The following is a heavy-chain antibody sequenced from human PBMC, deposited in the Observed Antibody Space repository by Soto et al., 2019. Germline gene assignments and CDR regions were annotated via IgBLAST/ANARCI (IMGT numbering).Heavy chain of an antibody. D-gene: IGHD2-21*02. Sequence: QVQLMQSGAEVKKPGASVKVSCKASGDTFTDYYIHWVRQAPGQGLEWMGTVNPSGGHTTYAQHFLGSVTXTXXXTXXTLYMDLTSLTSDDTAIYYCARGGHVVVVTAALDYWGQGTLVTVSS. J-gene: IGHJ4*02. CDR2: VNPSGGHT. V-gene: IGHV1-46*01. CDR3: ARGGHVVVVTAALDY. CDR1: GDTFTDYY.